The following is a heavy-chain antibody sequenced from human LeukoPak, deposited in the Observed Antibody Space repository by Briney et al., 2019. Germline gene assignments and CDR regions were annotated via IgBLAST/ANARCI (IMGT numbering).Heavy chain of an antibody. V-gene: IGHV1-69*13. CDR1: GGTFSSYA. D-gene: IGHD6-13*01. CDR2: IIPIFGTA. CDR3: ARSIIGSSPPNWFDP. J-gene: IGHJ5*02. Sequence: SGKASCKASGGTFSSYAISWVRQAPGQGLEWMGGIIPIFGTANYAQKTQGRATITADESTSTDYMELSSLRSEDTAVYYCARSIIGSSPPNWFDPWGQGTLVTVSS.